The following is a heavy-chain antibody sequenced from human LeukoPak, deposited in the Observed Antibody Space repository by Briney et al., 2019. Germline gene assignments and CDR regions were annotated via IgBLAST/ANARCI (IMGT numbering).Heavy chain of an antibody. V-gene: IGHV4-30-4*08. CDR3: ARGEYGVADLVPAAIGHYYYYMDV. D-gene: IGHD2-2*01. CDR2: IYYSGST. J-gene: IGHJ6*03. Sequence: PSETLSLTCTVSGSSISSGDYYWSWVRQPPGKGLEWIGYIYYSGSTYYNPSLKSRVTISVDTSKNQFSLKLSSVTAADTAVYYCARGEYGVADLVPAAIGHYYYYMDVWGKGTTVTVSS. CDR1: GSSISSGDYY.